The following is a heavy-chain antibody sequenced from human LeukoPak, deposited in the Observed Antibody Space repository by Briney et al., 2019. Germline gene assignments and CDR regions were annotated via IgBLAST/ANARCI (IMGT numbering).Heavy chain of an antibody. CDR3: ATRVATPGYYFDY. Sequence: ASVKVSCKVSGYTLTELSMHWVRQAPGKGLEWMGGFDPEDGETIYAQKFQGRVTMTEDTSTDTAYMGLSSLRSEDTAVYYCATRVATPGYYFDYWGQGTLVTVSS. J-gene: IGHJ4*02. CDR1: GYTLTELS. V-gene: IGHV1-24*01. CDR2: FDPEDGET. D-gene: IGHD5-12*01.